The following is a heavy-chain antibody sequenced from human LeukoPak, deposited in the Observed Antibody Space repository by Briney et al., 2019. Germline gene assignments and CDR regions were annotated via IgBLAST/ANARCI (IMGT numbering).Heavy chain of an antibody. CDR3: ARVGRSIVVVPAATDY. J-gene: IGHJ4*02. D-gene: IGHD2-2*01. CDR1: GFTFSSYS. V-gene: IGHV3-48*04. CDR2: ISSSSSTI. Sequence: PGGSLRLSCAASGFTFSSYSMNWVRQAPGKGLEWVSYISSSSSTIYCADSVKGRFTISRDNAKNSLYLQMNSLRAEDTAVYYCARVGRSIVVVPAATDYWGQGTLVTVSS.